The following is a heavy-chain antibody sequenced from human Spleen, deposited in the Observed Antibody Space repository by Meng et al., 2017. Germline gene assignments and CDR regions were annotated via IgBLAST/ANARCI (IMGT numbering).Heavy chain of an antibody. D-gene: IGHD5-24*01. J-gene: IGHJ3*02. V-gene: IGHV3-74*01. CDR2: INTDGSTT. CDR1: GFTFSSYW. Sequence: GGSLRLSCVASGFTFSSYWMHWVRQDPGKGLVWVSRINTDGSTTSYADSVKGRFTISRDNTKNTLYLQMNSLRAEDTAVYYCASVEMATISVDAFDIWGQGTMVTVSS. CDR3: ASVEMATISVDAFDI.